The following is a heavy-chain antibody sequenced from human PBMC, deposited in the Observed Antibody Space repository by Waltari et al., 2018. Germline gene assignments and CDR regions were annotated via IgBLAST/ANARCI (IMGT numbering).Heavy chain of an antibody. D-gene: IGHD3-3*01. CDR2: IYSGGST. J-gene: IGHJ3*02. CDR3: AKDLELGYGAPDAFDI. Sequence: EVQLLESGGGLVQPGGSLRLSCAASGFTFSSYAMSWVRQAPGKGLEWVSVIYSGGSTYYEDAGKGRFTISRDNSKNTLYLQMNSLRAEDTAVYYCAKDLELGYGAPDAFDIWGQGTMVTVSS. V-gene: IGHV3-23*03. CDR1: GFTFSSYA.